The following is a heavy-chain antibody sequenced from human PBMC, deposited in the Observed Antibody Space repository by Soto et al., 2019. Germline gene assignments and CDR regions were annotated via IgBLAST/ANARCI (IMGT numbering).Heavy chain of an antibody. V-gene: IGHV1-69*12. CDR1: GGTFSSYA. CDR2: IIPIFGTA. D-gene: IGHD6-6*01. J-gene: IGHJ6*02. Sequence: QVQLVQSGAEVKKPGSSVKVSCKASGGTFSSYAISWVRQAPGQGLEWMGGIIPIFGTANYAQKFQGRVTITADESTSTAYMELSSLRSEDTAVYYCARGNSAARDYYYYYGMDVWGQGTMVTVSS. CDR3: ARGNSAARDYYYYYGMDV.